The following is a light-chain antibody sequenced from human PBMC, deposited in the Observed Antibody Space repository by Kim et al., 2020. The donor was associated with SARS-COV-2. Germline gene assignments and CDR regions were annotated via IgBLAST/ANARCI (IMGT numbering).Light chain of an antibody. CDR1: TSNIGSHT. J-gene: IGLJ1*01. CDR2: TND. Sequence: ELTQPPSTSETPGQRVTISCSGSTSNIGSHTVNWYQQLPGAAPKLLIYTNDQRPSGVPDRFSGSKSGTSVSLAINGLQSEDEADYYCAAWDDTLNSYVFGTGTKVTVL. CDR3: AAWDDTLNSYV. V-gene: IGLV1-44*01.